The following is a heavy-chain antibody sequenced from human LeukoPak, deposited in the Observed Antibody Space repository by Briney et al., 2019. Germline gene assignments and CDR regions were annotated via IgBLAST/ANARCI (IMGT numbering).Heavy chain of an antibody. CDR1: GGSISSYY. CDR3: ARVRRDYDSSGYYPHYFDY. CDR2: IYYSGST. Sequence: SETLSLTCTVSGGSISSYYWSWIRQPPGKGLEWIRYIYYSGSTNYNPSLKSRVTISVDTSKNQFSLKLSSVTAADTAVYYCARVRRDYDSSGYYPHYFDYWGQGTLVTVSS. D-gene: IGHD3-22*01. V-gene: IGHV4-59*01. J-gene: IGHJ4*02.